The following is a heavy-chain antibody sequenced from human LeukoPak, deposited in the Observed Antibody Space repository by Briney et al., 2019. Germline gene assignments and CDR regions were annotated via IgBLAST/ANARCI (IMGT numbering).Heavy chain of an antibody. D-gene: IGHD2-2*01. CDR3: ARAPRRDVVVPADIYYYGMDV. CDR1: GGSISSYY. CDR2: IYYSGST. J-gene: IGHJ6*02. Sequence: NASETLSLTCTVSGGSISSYYWSWIRQPPGKGLEWIGYIYYSGSTNYNPSLKSRVTISVDTSKNQFSLKLGSVTAADTAVYYCARAPRRDVVVPADIYYYGMDVWGQGTTVTVSS. V-gene: IGHV4-59*01.